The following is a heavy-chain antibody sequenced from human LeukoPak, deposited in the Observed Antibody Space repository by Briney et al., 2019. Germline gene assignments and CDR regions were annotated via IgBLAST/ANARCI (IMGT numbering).Heavy chain of an antibody. CDR3: ASIAVAGRGYFDY. CDR2: ISAYNGNT. Sequence: ASVTVSCKASGYTFTSYGISWVRQAPGQGLEGMGWISAYNGNTNYAQKLQGRVTMTTDTSTSTAYMELRSLRSEDTAVYYCASIAVAGRGYFDYWGQGTLVTVSS. V-gene: IGHV1-18*01. J-gene: IGHJ4*02. D-gene: IGHD6-19*01. CDR1: GYTFTSYG.